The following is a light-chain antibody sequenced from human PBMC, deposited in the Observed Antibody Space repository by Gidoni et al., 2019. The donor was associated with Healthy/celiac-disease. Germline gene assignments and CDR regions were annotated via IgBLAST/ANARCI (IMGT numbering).Light chain of an antibody. CDR2: GAS. Sequence: EILMTQSPATLSVSPGERATLSCRASQSVSSNLVWYQQKPGQAPRLLIYGASTRATGIPARFSGSGSGTEFTLTISSLQSEDFAVYYCQQYNFWPPWTFGQGTKVEIK. CDR1: QSVSSN. CDR3: QQYNFWPPWT. V-gene: IGKV3-15*01. J-gene: IGKJ1*01.